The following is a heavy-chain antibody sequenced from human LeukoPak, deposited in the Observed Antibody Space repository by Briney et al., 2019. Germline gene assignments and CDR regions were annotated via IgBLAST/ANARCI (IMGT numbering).Heavy chain of an antibody. CDR3: ARGTTTWAFDY. V-gene: IGHV3-74*01. CDR2: ISSDGSVT. Sequence: PGGSLRLSCAASGFTFSSSWMHWVRQAPGKGLVWVSRISSDGSVTTYADSVKGRFTISRDNAENSLYLQMNSLRDEDTAAYSCARGTTTWAFDYWGQGTLVTVSS. CDR1: GFTFSSSW. J-gene: IGHJ4*02. D-gene: IGHD1-14*01.